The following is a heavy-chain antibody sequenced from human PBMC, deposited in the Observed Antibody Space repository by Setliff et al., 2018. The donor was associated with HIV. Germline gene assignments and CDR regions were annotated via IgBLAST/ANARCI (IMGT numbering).Heavy chain of an antibody. J-gene: IGHJ4*02. CDR3: ARKGTSKNSWYLDY. CDR1: GGTFSSYA. D-gene: IGHD6-13*01. Sequence: SVKVSCKGSGGTFSSYAISWVRQAPGQGLEWMGGIIPILDIANYAQKFQGRVTISADKSTSTAYMQLNSLRSEDTAVYYCARKGTSKNSWYLDYWGQGTLVTVS. V-gene: IGHV1-69*10. CDR2: IIPILDIA.